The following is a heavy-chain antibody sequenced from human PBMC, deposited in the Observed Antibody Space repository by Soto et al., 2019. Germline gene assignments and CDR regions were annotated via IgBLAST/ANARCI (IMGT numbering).Heavy chain of an antibody. CDR3: VKDSISYNGIYDAFDV. CDR1: GFTFSNYA. V-gene: IGHV3-23*01. J-gene: IGHJ3*01. D-gene: IGHD3-3*02. Sequence: VHLLESGGGLVQPGGSLRLSCEASGFTFSNYAMAWVRQTPGEGPEWVSTIGGGDDIFYAESVQGRFIISRDDSRSTMYLQMDNLRVEDTAIYFCVKDSISYNGIYDAFDVWGQGTVVTVSS. CDR2: IGGGDDI.